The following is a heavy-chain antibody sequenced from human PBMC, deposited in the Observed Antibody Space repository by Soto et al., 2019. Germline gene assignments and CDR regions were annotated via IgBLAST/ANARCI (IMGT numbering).Heavy chain of an antibody. Sequence: QVQLVQSGAEVKKPGASVKVSCKASGYSFTGYYMHWVRQAPGQGLEWMGWINPQSGGTKYAQNFQGSVTMTRDTSISTAYMELSSLRFDDTAMYYCASNIGPWGQGTLVTVSS. CDR3: ASNIGP. V-gene: IGHV1-2*02. CDR1: GYSFTGYY. J-gene: IGHJ5*02. CDR2: INPQSGGT.